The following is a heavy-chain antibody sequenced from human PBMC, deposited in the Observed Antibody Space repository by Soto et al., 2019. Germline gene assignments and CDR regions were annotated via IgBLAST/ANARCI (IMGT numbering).Heavy chain of an antibody. CDR2: ISYDGSNK. V-gene: IGHV3-30*18. CDR1: GFTFSSYG. CDR3: AKDNSRRDGSGRAPGFDP. J-gene: IGHJ5*02. D-gene: IGHD6-19*01. Sequence: GGSLRLSCAASGFTFSSYGMHWVRQAPGKGLEWLSVISYDGSNKYYADSVKGRFTISRDNSKNTLYLQMNSLRAEDTAVYYCAKDNSRRDGSGRAPGFDPWGQGTLVTVSS.